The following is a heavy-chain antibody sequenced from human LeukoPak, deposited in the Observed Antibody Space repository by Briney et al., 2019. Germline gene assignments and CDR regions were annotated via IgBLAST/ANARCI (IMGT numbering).Heavy chain of an antibody. CDR1: GYTFTSYA. Sequence: ASVKVSCKASGYTFTSYAMHWVRQAPGQRLEWMGWINAGNGNTKYSQKFQGRVTITRDTSASTAYMELSSLRSEDTAVYYCARDVTGTRGAFDIWGQGTMVTVSS. CDR3: ARDVTGTRGAFDI. J-gene: IGHJ3*02. V-gene: IGHV1-3*01. CDR2: INAGNGNT. D-gene: IGHD1-7*01.